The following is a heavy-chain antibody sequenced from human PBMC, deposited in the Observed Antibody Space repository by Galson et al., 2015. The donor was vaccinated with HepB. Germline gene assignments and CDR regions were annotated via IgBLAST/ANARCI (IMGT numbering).Heavy chain of an antibody. CDR1: GGSFSDYY. CDR3: ARGDGSYGDWYFDL. CDR2: INHSGST. J-gene: IGHJ2*01. V-gene: IGHV4-34*01. Sequence: SETLSLTCAVYGGSFSDYYWSWIRQPPGKGLEWIGEINHSGSTNYNPSLKSRVTISVDTPKNQFSLKLSSVTAADTAVYYCARGDGSYGDWYFDLWGRGTLVTVS. D-gene: IGHD1-26*01.